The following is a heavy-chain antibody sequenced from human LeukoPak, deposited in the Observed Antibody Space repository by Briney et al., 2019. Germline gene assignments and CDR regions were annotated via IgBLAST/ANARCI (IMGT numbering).Heavy chain of an antibody. CDR2: IYYSGST. CDR3: AREGTTVVTRALDY. J-gene: IGHJ4*02. V-gene: IGHV4-39*02. D-gene: IGHD4-23*01. Sequence: PSETLSLTCTVSGGSISSSSYYWGWIRQPPGKGLEWIGSIYYSGSTYYNPSLKSRVTISVDTSKNQFSLKLSSVTAADTAVYYCAREGTTVVTRALDYWGQGTLVTVSS. CDR1: GGSISSSSYY.